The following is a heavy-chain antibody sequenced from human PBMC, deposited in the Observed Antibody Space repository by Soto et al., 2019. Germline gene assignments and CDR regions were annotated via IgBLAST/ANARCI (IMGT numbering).Heavy chain of an antibody. J-gene: IGHJ6*02. Sequence: LRLSCAASEFTFDKYYMTWVRQAPGKGPEWVANIKPDGSEQYYVDSVKGRFTISRDNANNSLYLQMNSLRAEDTAVYFCARGNWNYYYGFDVWGQGATVTVSS. D-gene: IGHD1-20*01. V-gene: IGHV3-7*01. CDR1: EFTFDKYY. CDR3: ARGNWNYYYGFDV. CDR2: IKPDGSEQ.